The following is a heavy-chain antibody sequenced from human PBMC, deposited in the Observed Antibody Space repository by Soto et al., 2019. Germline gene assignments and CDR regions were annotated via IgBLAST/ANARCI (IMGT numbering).Heavy chain of an antibody. J-gene: IGHJ3*02. CDR3: ARVWFGSPDSKHNAFDI. Sequence: PSETLSLTCAVSGGSISSGGYSRSWIRQPPGKGLEWIGYIYHSGSTYYNPSLKSRVTISVDRSKNQFSLKLSSVTAADTAVYYCARVWFGSPDSKHNAFDIWGQGTTVTVSS. CDR2: IYHSGST. D-gene: IGHD3-10*01. V-gene: IGHV4-30-2*01. CDR1: GGSISSGGYS.